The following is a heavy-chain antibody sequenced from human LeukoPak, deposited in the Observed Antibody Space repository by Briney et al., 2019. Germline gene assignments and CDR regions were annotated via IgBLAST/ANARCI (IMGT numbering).Heavy chain of an antibody. V-gene: IGHV3-15*01. Sequence: GGSLRLSCAASGFTFSNAWMSWVRQAPGKGLEWVGRIKSKTDGGITDYAAPVKGRFTISRDDSKNTLYLQMNSLKTEDTAVYYCQYYDSSGYYFPDAFDIWGQGTMVTISS. CDR3: QYYDSSGYYFPDAFDI. CDR2: IKSKTDGGIT. J-gene: IGHJ3*02. CDR1: GFTFSNAW. D-gene: IGHD3-22*01.